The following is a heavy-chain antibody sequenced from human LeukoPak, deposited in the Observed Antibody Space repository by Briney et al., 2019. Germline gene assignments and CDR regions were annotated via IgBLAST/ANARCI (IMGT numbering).Heavy chain of an antibody. D-gene: IGHD2-2*01. J-gene: IGHJ6*03. Sequence: RTSETLSLTCTVSGGSISSYYWSWIRQPPGKGLEWIGYIYYSGSTNYNPSLKSRVTISVDTSKNQFSLKLSSVTAADTAVYYCASQSVVVPAGTLGLEYYYYYYMDVRGKGTTVTVSS. CDR3: ASQSVVVPAGTLGLEYYYYYYMDV. CDR1: GGSISSYY. CDR2: IYYSGST. V-gene: IGHV4-59*08.